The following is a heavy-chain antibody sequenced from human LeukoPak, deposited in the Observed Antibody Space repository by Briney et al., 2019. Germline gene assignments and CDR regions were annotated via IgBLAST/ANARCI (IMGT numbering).Heavy chain of an antibody. V-gene: IGHV1-8*01. CDR3: ARGGSWYDEPRNWFDP. D-gene: IGHD6-13*01. CDR1: GYTFTSYD. Sequence: ASVKVSCKASGYTFTSYDFNWVRQATGQGLEWMGWMNPNSGNTGYAQKFQGRVTMTRNTSISTAYMELSSLRSEDKAGYYCARGGSWYDEPRNWFDPWGQGTLVTVSS. J-gene: IGHJ5*02. CDR2: MNPNSGNT.